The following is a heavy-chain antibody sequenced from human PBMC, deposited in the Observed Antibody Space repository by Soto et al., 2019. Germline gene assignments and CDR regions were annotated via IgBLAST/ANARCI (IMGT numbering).Heavy chain of an antibody. J-gene: IGHJ6*02. CDR1: GYTFTSYG. D-gene: IGHD3-10*01. Sequence: ASVKVSCKASGYTFTSYGISWVRQAPGQGLEWMGWISAYNGNTNYAQKLQGRVTMTTDTSTSTAYMELRSLRSDDTAVYYCARGSTGFGRRWDYYYGMDVWGQGTTVTVSS. CDR2: ISAYNGNT. CDR3: ARGSTGFGRRWDYYYGMDV. V-gene: IGHV1-18*01.